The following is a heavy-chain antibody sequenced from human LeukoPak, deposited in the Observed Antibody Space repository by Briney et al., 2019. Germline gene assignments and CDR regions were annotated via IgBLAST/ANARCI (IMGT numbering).Heavy chain of an antibody. Sequence: GGSLRLSCAASGFTFSSYGMSWVRQAPGKGLEWVSAISGSGGSTYYADSVKGRFTISRDNSKNTLYLQMNSLRAEDTAVYYCAREMDGSGSYYNTNWFDPWGQGTLVTVSS. D-gene: IGHD3-10*01. CDR2: ISGSGGST. V-gene: IGHV3-23*01. CDR1: GFTFSSYG. J-gene: IGHJ5*02. CDR3: AREMDGSGSYYNTNWFDP.